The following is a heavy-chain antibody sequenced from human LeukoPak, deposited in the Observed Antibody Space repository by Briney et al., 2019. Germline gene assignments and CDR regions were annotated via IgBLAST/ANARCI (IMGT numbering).Heavy chain of an antibody. J-gene: IGHJ4*02. D-gene: IGHD6-19*01. Sequence: GGSLRLSCAASGFTFSNYAMSWVRQAPGKGLEWVSAITGSGGTTYYAESVKGRFTVSRDNSKNTLYLQMNSLRAEDTAVYYCAKDLAVTGWVNDYWGQGTLVTVSS. CDR3: AKDLAVTGWVNDY. CDR1: GFTFSNYA. V-gene: IGHV3-23*01. CDR2: ITGSGGTT.